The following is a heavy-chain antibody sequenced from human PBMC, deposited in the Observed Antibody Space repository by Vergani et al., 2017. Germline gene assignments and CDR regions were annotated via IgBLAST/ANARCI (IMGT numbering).Heavy chain of an antibody. D-gene: IGHD4-17*01. J-gene: IGHJ4*02. V-gene: IGHV3-30-3*01. CDR3: AREGHGDYNFDY. Sequence: QVQLVESGGGVVQPGRSLRLSCAASGFTFSSYAMHWVRQAPGTGLEWVAVISYDGSNKYYADSVKGRITISRDNSKNTLYRQMNSLRAEDTAVYYCAREGHGDYNFDYWGQGTLVTVSS. CDR1: GFTFSSYA. CDR2: ISYDGSNK.